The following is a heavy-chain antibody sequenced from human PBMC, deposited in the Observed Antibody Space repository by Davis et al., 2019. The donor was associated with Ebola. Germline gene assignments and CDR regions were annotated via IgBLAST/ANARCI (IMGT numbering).Heavy chain of an antibody. CDR3: ARGRTYRGNRHDAFDI. V-gene: IGHV5-51*01. Sequence: GESLKISCEGSGYTFATYWIAWLRQMPGKGLEWMGAIFPDDSDTKYGPSFQGLVTISVDRSVNTAYLQWSSLKASDTAIYYCARGRTYRGNRHDAFDIWGQGTVVTVSS. CDR2: IFPDDSDT. J-gene: IGHJ3*02. D-gene: IGHD4-23*01. CDR1: GYTFATYW.